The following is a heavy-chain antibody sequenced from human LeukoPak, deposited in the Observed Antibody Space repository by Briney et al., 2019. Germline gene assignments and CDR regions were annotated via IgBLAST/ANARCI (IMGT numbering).Heavy chain of an antibody. CDR2: ISSSSSYI. CDR1: GFTFSSYS. D-gene: IGHD5-18*01. V-gene: IGHV3-21*01. CDR3: ARDLGDTASSKKDAFDI. Sequence: PGGSLRLSCAASGFTFSSYSMNWVRQAPGKGLEWVSSISSSSSYIYYADSVKGRFTISRDNAKNSLYLQMNSLRAEDTAVYYCARDLGDTASSKKDAFDIWGQGTMVTVSS. J-gene: IGHJ3*02.